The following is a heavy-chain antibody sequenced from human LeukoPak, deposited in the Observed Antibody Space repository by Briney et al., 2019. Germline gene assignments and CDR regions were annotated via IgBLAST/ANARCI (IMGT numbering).Heavy chain of an antibody. Sequence: PSETLSLTCTVSGVSISGYYWSWIRQPPGKGLEWIGEINHSGSTNYNPSLKSRVTISVDTSKNQFSLKLSSVTAADTAVYYCATGYYDFWSGYYSGVAFDIWGQGTMVTVSS. D-gene: IGHD3-3*01. V-gene: IGHV4-34*01. CDR1: GVSISGYY. CDR3: ATGYYDFWSGYYSGVAFDI. J-gene: IGHJ3*02. CDR2: INHSGST.